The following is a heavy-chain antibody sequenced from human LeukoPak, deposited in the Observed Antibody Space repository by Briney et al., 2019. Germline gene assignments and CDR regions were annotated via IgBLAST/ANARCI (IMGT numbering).Heavy chain of an antibody. J-gene: IGHJ6*02. V-gene: IGHV3-23*01. CDR1: GFTFSSYA. Sequence: GGSLRLSCAASGFTFSSYAMSWVRQAPGKGLEWVSAISGSGGSTYYADSVKGRFTISRDNAKNSLYLQMNSLRAEDTAVYYCAKDLRYCSGGSCLGYYYGMDVWGQGTTVTVSS. CDR3: AKDLRYCSGGSCLGYYYGMDV. D-gene: IGHD2-15*01. CDR2: ISGSGGST.